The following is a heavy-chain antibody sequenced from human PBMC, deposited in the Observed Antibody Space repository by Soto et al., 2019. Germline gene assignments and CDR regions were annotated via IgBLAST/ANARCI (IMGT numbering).Heavy chain of an antibody. CDR2: IYYSGNT. J-gene: IGHJ3*02. CDR1: GGSISSRSYY. CDR3: ARHMGASPWVAFGI. Sequence: PSETLSLTCTVSGGSISSRSYYWGWIRQPPGKGLEWIGSIYYSGNTYYNPSLKSRVTISVDTSKNQFSLKLSSVIAADTAVYYCARHMGASPWVAFGIWGQGTMVTVSS. V-gene: IGHV4-39*01. D-gene: IGHD1-26*01.